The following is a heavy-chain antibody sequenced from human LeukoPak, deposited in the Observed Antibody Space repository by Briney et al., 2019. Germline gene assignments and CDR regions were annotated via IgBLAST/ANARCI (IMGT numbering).Heavy chain of an antibody. CDR3: VKDRSTGVSKSYDS. Sequence: PGGSLRLSCAASGFSFSNYGMSWVRQTPGKGLEWVSVIRGSGGNTYYADSVKGRFTSSRDDSKNTLHLQMNSLRAEDTAVYYCVKDRSTGVSKSYDSWGQGILVTVSS. CDR1: GFSFSNYG. J-gene: IGHJ4*02. CDR2: IRGSGGNT. V-gene: IGHV3-23*01. D-gene: IGHD7-27*01.